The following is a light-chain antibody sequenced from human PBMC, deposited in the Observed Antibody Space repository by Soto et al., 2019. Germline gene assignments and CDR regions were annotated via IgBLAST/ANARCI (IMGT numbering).Light chain of an antibody. CDR1: QSVSSN. CDR2: GAS. J-gene: IGKJ1*01. Sequence: EIVMTQSPATLSVSPGERATLSCRASQSVSSNLAWYQQTPGQAPRLLIYGASTRATGIPARFSGSGSGTEFTLTISSLQSEDFAVYYCPQYNNWPRTFGQGTKVEIK. V-gene: IGKV3-15*01. CDR3: PQYNNWPRT.